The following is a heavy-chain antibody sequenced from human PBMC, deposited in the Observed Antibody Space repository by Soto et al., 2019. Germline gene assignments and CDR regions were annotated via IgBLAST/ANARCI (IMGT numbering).Heavy chain of an antibody. J-gene: IGHJ5*02. D-gene: IGHD1-26*01. V-gene: IGHV1-46*01. CDR1: RDTFTSYY. CDR2: INPHGGST. CDR3: ARSSGGNFGIIIEGTNWFGP. Sequence: ASVKVSCKAPRDTFTSYYINCVRQAPGQGLEWMGVINPHGGSTAYAQKFKGRVTLTRDTSASTVYMEVSSLTSEDTAMYYCARSSGGNFGIIIEGTNWFGPWGQGTLVTVSS.